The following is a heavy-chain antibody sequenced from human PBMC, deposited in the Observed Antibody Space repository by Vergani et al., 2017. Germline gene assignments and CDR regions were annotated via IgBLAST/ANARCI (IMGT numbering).Heavy chain of an antibody. CDR1: GASIRSSNYY. CDR3: ARHSTVEWLVKLGWIDP. D-gene: IGHD6-19*01. V-gene: IGHV4-39*01. J-gene: IGHJ5*02. CDR2: IYYSGST. Sequence: QLQLQESGPGLVKPSATLSLTCSVSGASIRSSNYYWGWIRQPPGKGLEWIASIYYSGSTYYNPSLKSRVTIPVDTSKNQFSLKLSSVTAAVTAVYFCARHSTVEWLVKLGWIDPWGQGILVTVSS.